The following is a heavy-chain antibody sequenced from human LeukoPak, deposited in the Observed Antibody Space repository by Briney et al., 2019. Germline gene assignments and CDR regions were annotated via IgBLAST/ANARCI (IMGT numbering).Heavy chain of an antibody. CDR3: ARAGGTIGTFDY. Sequence: PGGSLRLSCAASGFTFSRYSMNWVRQAPGKGLEWVSSITSSSSYIYYADSLKGRFTISRDNAKNSLYLQMNSLRAEDTAVYYCARAGGTIGTFDYWGQGTLVTVSS. CDR2: ITSSSSYI. CDR1: GFTFSRYS. V-gene: IGHV3-21*01. D-gene: IGHD3-16*01. J-gene: IGHJ4*02.